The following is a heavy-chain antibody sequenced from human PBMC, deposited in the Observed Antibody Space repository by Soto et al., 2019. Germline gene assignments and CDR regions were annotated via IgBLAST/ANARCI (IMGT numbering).Heavy chain of an antibody. J-gene: IGHJ4*02. V-gene: IGHV3-11*06. CDR2: ISSSSSYT. D-gene: IGHD3-16*02. CDR1: GFTFSDYY. CDR3: ARASYDYVWGSYRSPYFDY. Sequence: GGSLRLSCAASGFTFSDYYMSWIRQAPGKGLEWVSYISSSSSYTNYADSVKGRFTISRDNAKNSLYLQMNSLRAEDTAVYYCARASYDYVWGSYRSPYFDYWGQGTLVIVSS.